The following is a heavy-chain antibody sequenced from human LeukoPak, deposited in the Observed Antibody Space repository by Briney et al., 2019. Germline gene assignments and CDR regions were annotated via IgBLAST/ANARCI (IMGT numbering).Heavy chain of an antibody. J-gene: IGHJ4*02. CDR1: GFTFSSYG. V-gene: IGHV3-30*02. D-gene: IGHD3-9*01. CDR2: IRYDGSNK. CDR3: ANIDPGRILTGYPPCDY. Sequence: GGSLRLSCAASGFTFSSYGMHWVRQAPGKGLEWVAFIRYDGSNKYYADSVKGRFTISRDNSKNTLYLQMNSLRAEDTAVYYCANIDPGRILTGYPPCDYWGQGTLVTVSS.